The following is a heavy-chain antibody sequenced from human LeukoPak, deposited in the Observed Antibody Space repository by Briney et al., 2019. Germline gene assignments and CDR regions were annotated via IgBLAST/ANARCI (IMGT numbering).Heavy chain of an antibody. J-gene: IGHJ4*02. CDR2: ISYDGSNK. CDR3: ARSPDYGDYPRSYFDY. Sequence: PGGSLRLSCAASGFTFSSYTVHWVRQAPGKGLEWVTLISYDGSNKYYADSEKGRFTISRDNSKNTLYLQMNSLRAEDTAVYYCARSPDYGDYPRSYFDYWGQGTLVTVSS. V-gene: IGHV3-30*04. CDR1: GFTFSSYT. D-gene: IGHD4-17*01.